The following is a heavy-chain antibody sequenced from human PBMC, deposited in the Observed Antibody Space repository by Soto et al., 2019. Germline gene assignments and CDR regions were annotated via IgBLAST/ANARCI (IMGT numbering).Heavy chain of an antibody. J-gene: IGHJ4*02. CDR2: VSPNGQGI. V-gene: IGHV3-23*01. CDR3: GKERRGSGWSVCNF. D-gene: IGHD6-19*01. CDR1: GFTLGRYG. Sequence: GGSLRLSCAASGFTLGRYGMSWVRQAPGKGLEWVSAVSPNGQGIYYADSERGRFTISRDFSKNTVFLHMDSLRAEDTAVYYCGKERRGSGWSVCNFWGQGSLVTVSS.